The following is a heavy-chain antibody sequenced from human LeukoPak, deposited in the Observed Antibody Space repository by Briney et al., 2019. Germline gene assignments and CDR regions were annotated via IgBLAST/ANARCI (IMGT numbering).Heavy chain of an antibody. Sequence: SETLSLTCTVSGYSISSGYYWGWIRQPPGKGLEWIGSIYHSGRTFYNPSLKSRVTISVDTSKNQFSLKLSSVTAADTAVYYCAAHCSGGSCYRYNWFDPWGQGTLVTVSS. CDR3: AAHCSGGSCYRYNWFDP. CDR2: IYHSGRT. J-gene: IGHJ5*02. CDR1: GYSISSGYY. D-gene: IGHD2-15*01. V-gene: IGHV4-38-2*02.